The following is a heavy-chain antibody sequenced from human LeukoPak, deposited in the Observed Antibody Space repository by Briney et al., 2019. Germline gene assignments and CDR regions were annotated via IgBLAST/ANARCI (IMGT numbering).Heavy chain of an antibody. CDR1: EFTFNHYA. CDR2: ISDSGGST. J-gene: IGHJ4*02. D-gene: IGHD6-19*01. CDR3: AINPTPSSG. V-gene: IGHV3-23*01. Sequence: PGGSLRLSCAASEFTFNHYAMSWVRQAPGKGLEWVSGISDSGGSTYYADSVKGRFTNSRDNSKNTLYLQMNSLRAEDTAVYYCAINPTPSSGWGQGTLVTVSS.